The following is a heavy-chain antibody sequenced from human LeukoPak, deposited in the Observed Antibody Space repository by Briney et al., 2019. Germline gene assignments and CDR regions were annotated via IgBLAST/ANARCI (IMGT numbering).Heavy chain of an antibody. CDR1: GGSFSVHY. J-gene: IGHJ4*02. CDR2: INQSGST. Sequence: SETLSLTCAVSGGSFSVHYWSWIRQPPGKGLEWIGEINQSGSTTYNPSLKSRVTLSVDTSKNQFSLTLSSVTAADTAVYYCARGWELPSFDYWGQGTLVTVSS. V-gene: IGHV4-34*01. D-gene: IGHD1-26*01. CDR3: ARGWELPSFDY.